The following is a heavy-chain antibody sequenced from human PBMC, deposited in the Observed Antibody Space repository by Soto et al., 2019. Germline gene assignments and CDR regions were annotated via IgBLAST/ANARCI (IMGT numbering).Heavy chain of an antibody. D-gene: IGHD2-8*02. V-gene: IGHV5-51*01. J-gene: IGHJ4*02. Sequence: PGESLKISCMGSGYSCPSQWIGWVRPMPGKGLAWMGIIYPDDYANRYSPSFLGQVTISADKAIKTTYLQWSSLKASDTAIYFCASSVLVTSTMNYFDLWGQGTLVTAPQ. CDR2: IYPDDYAN. CDR3: ASSVLVTSTMNYFDL. CDR1: GYSCPSQW.